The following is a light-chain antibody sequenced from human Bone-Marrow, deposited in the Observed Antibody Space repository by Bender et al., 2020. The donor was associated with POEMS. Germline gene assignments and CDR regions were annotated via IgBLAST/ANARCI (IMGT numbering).Light chain of an antibody. CDR1: SSNIGSNT. CDR3: ASWDDSLNGHRYV. CDR2: SNT. V-gene: IGLV1-44*01. Sequence: QSVLTQPPSASATPGQRVTISCSGSSSNIGSNTVNWYQQLPGSAPKLLIYSNTHRPSGVPDRFSGSKYGTSASLAISGLQSQDEADYYCASWDDSLNGHRYVFGTGTKVIVL. J-gene: IGLJ1*01.